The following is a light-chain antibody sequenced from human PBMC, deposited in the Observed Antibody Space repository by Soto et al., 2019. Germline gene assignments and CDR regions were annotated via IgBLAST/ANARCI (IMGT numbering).Light chain of an antibody. CDR2: WAS. J-gene: IGKJ4*01. CDR1: QSVLSRSDNKNY. Sequence: DIVMTQSPESLTVSLGERATINCKSSQSVLSRSDNKNYLAWFQQRPGQTPRPLVYWASARESAVPDRFSGSGSGTDFTLTISSLQAEDVAVYYCQQYYNSPITFGGGTKVEI. V-gene: IGKV4-1*01. CDR3: QQYYNSPIT.